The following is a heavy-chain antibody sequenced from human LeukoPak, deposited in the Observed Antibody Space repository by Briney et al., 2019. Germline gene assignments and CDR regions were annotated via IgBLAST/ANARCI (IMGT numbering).Heavy chain of an antibody. J-gene: IGHJ4*02. CDR3: ARAPTYSYNYFDY. V-gene: IGHV4-59*01. CDR2: IYYSGST. D-gene: IGHD5-18*01. Sequence: SETLSLTCTVSGGSISSYYWSWIRQPPGKGLEWIGYIYYSGSTNYNPSLKSRVTISVDTSKNQFSLKLSSVTAADTAVYYCARAPTYSYNYFDYWGQGTLVTVSS. CDR1: GGSISSYY.